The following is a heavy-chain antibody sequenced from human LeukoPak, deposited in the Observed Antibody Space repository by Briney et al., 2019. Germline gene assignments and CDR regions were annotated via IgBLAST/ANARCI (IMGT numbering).Heavy chain of an antibody. CDR3: ARLMGRGVSPCGMDV. J-gene: IGHJ6*02. CDR1: GYTFTSYY. Sequence: GASVKVSCKASGYTFTSYYMHWVRQAPGQGLEWMGIINPSGGSTSYAQKFQGRVTMTRDTSTSTVYMELSSLRSEDKAVYYCARLMGRGVSPCGMDVWGQGTTVTVSS. V-gene: IGHV1-46*01. CDR2: INPSGGST. D-gene: IGHD3-10*01.